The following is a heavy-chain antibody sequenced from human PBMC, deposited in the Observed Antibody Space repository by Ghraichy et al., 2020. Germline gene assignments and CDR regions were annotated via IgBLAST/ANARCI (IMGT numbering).Heavy chain of an antibody. Sequence: GESLNISCAASGFTFSSYAMSWVRQAPGKGLEWVSAISGSGGSTYYADSVKGRFTISRDNSKNTLYLQMNSLRAEDTAVYYCAKGWVVATIILYWGQGTLVTVSS. J-gene: IGHJ4*02. V-gene: IGHV3-23*01. CDR1: GFTFSSYA. D-gene: IGHD5-12*01. CDR2: ISGSGGST. CDR3: AKGWVVATIILY.